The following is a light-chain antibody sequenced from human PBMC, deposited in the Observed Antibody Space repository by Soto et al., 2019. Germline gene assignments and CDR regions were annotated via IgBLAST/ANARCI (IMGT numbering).Light chain of an antibody. CDR1: QSVSSTY. V-gene: IGKV3-20*01. J-gene: IGKJ1*01. CDR3: QQYGGSPRT. Sequence: EIVLTQSPGTLSLSPGERATLSCRDSQSVSSTYLAWYQQKPGQAPRLLIFAASSRATGIPDRFSGSGSGTDFTLTISRLEPEDFAVYYCQQYGGSPRTFGQGTKVDIK. CDR2: AAS.